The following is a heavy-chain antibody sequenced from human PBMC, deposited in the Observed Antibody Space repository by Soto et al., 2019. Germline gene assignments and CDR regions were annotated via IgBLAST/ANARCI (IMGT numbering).Heavy chain of an antibody. CDR2: TTAFSGNA. Sequence: QVELVQSGSEVKKPGGSVKVACKASGYIFTSYGISWLRQAPGQGLEWLGGTTAFSGNAIYAQRFQGRVTMTTDTSTSTAYMELRSLRSDDTAVYYCARLMTMVSTNYFDYWGQGTLVSVSS. CDR1: GYIFTSYG. CDR3: ARLMTMVSTNYFDY. V-gene: IGHV1-18*01. J-gene: IGHJ4*02. D-gene: IGHD4-17*01.